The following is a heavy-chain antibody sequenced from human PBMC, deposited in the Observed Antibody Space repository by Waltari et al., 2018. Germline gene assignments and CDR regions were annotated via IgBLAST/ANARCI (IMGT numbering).Heavy chain of an antibody. V-gene: IGHV3-53*01. CDR2: IYRGGST. CDR1: WLTVCPNY. CDR3: ARDPSGSYPGDY. J-gene: IGHJ4*02. Sequence: EVQLVESGGGLIKPGGSPRLSCAAYWLTVCPNYMTWVRQAPGKGLEWLSVIYRGGSTYYADSVKGRFTISRDNSKNTLYLQMNSLRAEDTAVYYCARDPSGSYPGDYWGQGTLVTVSS. D-gene: IGHD1-26*01.